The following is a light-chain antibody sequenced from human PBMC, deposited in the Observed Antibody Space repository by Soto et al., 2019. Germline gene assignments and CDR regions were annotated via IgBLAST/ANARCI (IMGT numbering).Light chain of an antibody. Sequence: QSALTQPASVSESPGQSITISCSGTSSDVGGYNYVSWYQQHPGKAPKLMIYEVSNRPSGVSNRFSGSKSGNTASLTISGLQAEDEADYYCSSYTSSRSWVFGGGTKLTVL. CDR2: EVS. CDR1: SSDVGGYNY. CDR3: SSYTSSRSWV. V-gene: IGLV2-14*01. J-gene: IGLJ3*02.